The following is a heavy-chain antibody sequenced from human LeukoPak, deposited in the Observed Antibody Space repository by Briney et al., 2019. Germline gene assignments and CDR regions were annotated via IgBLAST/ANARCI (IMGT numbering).Heavy chain of an antibody. Sequence: GGSLRLSCAASGSTFTSYGMHWVRQAPGKGLEWVAMIWYDGSHKKYADSVEGRFSISRDTSKNTLYLQMNSLRADDTAVYYCARGIPIPATHPIDYWGQGSLVIVSS. CDR1: GSTFTSYG. V-gene: IGHV3-33*08. CDR3: ARGIPIPATHPIDY. J-gene: IGHJ4*02. D-gene: IGHD2-21*01. CDR2: IWYDGSHK.